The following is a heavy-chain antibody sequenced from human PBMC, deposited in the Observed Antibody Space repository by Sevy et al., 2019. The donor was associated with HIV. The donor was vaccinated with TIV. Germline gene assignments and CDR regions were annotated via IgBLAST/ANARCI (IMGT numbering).Heavy chain of an antibody. Sequence: ASVKVSCKVSGYTLTELSMHWVRQVPGKGLEWMGSFDPEDDETIYAQKFQGRVTMTADTSTDTDNMELSSLRSEDTAVYYCATTKDYYENSGDPFDYWGQGTLVTVSS. CDR3: ATTKDYYENSGDPFDY. J-gene: IGHJ4*02. CDR2: FDPEDDET. CDR1: GYTLTELS. D-gene: IGHD3-22*01. V-gene: IGHV1-24*01.